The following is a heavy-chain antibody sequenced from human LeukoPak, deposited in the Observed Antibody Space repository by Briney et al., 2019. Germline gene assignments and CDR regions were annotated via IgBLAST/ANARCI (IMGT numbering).Heavy chain of an antibody. D-gene: IGHD2-15*01. CDR1: GGSISNHY. Sequence: SETLSLTCTVSGGSISNHYCSWIRQPAGKGLEWIGRIYSSGTTDYNPSLKSRVVMSVDTSKNQVSLKLSAVTAADTAVYYCARFYCSGGNCYHFDYWGQGTLVTVSS. CDR3: ARFYCSGGNCYHFDY. CDR2: IYSSGTT. V-gene: IGHV4-4*07. J-gene: IGHJ4*02.